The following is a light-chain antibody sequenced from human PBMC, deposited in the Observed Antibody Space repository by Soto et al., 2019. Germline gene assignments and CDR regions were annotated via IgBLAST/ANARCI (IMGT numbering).Light chain of an antibody. V-gene: IGKV3-20*01. J-gene: IGKJ1*01. Sequence: EFVLTQSPGTLSLSPGERATLSCRASQTVRNNYLAWYQQKPGQAPRLLIYDASSRAAGIPDRFSGSGSGTDFTLTISRLEPEDFAVYYCQQYGSSGTFGQGTKWIS. CDR1: QTVRNNY. CDR2: DAS. CDR3: QQYGSSGT.